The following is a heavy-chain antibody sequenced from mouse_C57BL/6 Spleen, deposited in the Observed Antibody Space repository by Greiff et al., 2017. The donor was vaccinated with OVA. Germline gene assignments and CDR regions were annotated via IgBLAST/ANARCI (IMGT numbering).Heavy chain of an antibody. Sequence: QVQLQQSGPGLVQPSQRLSITCTVSGFSLTSYGVHWVRQSPGKGLEWLGVIWRGGCTDYNEAFMSRLSITKDNSKSQVFFKMNSLQADDTDIYNCAKNNYDYDWFAYWGQGTLVTVSA. D-gene: IGHD2-4*01. CDR3: AKNNYDYDWFAY. V-gene: IGHV2-5*01. CDR2: IWRGGCT. J-gene: IGHJ3*01. CDR1: GFSLTSYG.